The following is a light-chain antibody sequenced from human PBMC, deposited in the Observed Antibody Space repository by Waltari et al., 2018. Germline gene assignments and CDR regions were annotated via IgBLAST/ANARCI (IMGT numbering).Light chain of an antibody. V-gene: IGLV3-21*04. J-gene: IGLJ2*01. CDR1: NIGGKS. CDR3: QVWGDDSGPYVI. Sequence: SYVLTQPPSMSVAPGKTARITCGGSNIGGKSVQWYQQKPGQAPVLVMHYNTDRPSGIPGRFSGSNSWNTATLTINRVEAGDEADYYCQVWGDDSGPYVIFGGGTKLTVL. CDR2: YNT.